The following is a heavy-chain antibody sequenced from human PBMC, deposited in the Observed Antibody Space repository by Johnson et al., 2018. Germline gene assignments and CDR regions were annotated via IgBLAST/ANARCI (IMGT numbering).Heavy chain of an antibody. Sequence: QVQLVQSGGGLVQPGRSLRLSCAASGFIFSNSAMHWVRQAPGKGLEWVAVISYDGSNEFYADSVKGRVTITRDNSKNPLFLQMNSLRAEDTTVYYCARSQSHWNDALDYWGQGTLVTVSS. CDR1: GFIFSNSA. J-gene: IGHJ4*02. CDR3: ARSQSHWNDALDY. V-gene: IGHV3-30-3*01. D-gene: IGHD1-1*01. CDR2: ISYDGSNE.